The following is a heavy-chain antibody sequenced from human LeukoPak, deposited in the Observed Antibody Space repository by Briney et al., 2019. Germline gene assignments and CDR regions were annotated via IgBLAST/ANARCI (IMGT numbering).Heavy chain of an antibody. V-gene: IGHV4-34*01. CDR2: INHSGSN. CDR1: GGSFSGYY. J-gene: IGHJ6*02. Sequence: TETLSLTCAVYGGSFSGYYWSWIRQPPGKGLEWIGEINHSGSNNYNPSLKSRVTISVDTSKNQFSLKLSSVTAADTAVYYCAREKGYYYYGMDVWGQGTTVTVSS. CDR3: AREKGYYYYGMDV.